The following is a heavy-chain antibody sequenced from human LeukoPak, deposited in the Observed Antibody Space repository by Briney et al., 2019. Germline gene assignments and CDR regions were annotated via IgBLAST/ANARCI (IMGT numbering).Heavy chain of an antibody. Sequence: GGSLRLSCAASGFTFDDYAMHWVRQAPGKGLEWVSGISWNRGPIGYADSVKGRFTISRDNAKNSLYLQMNSLRAEDTAVYYCAELGITMIGGVWGKGTTVAISS. CDR1: GFTFDDYA. CDR3: AELGITMIGGV. CDR2: ISWNRGPI. J-gene: IGHJ6*04. V-gene: IGHV3-9*01. D-gene: IGHD3-10*02.